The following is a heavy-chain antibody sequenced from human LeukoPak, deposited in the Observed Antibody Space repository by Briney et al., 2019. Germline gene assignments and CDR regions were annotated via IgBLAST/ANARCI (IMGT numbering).Heavy chain of an antibody. V-gene: IGHV1-2*06. D-gene: IGHD5-12*01. J-gene: IGHJ4*02. CDR2: INPNSGGT. Sequence: ASVKVSCKASGYTFTGYYMHWVRQAPGQGLEWMGRINPNSGGTNYAQKFQGRVTMTRDTSISTAYMELSRLRSEDTAVYYCARVGYSGYDSTTFDYWGQGTLVTVSS. CDR3: ARVGYSGYDSTTFDY. CDR1: GYTFTGYY.